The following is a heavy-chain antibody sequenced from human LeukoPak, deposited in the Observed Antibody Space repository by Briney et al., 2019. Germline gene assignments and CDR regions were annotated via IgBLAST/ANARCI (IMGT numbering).Heavy chain of an antibody. D-gene: IGHD1-26*01. CDR1: GFTFSNFA. V-gene: IGHV3-23*01. J-gene: IGHJ2*01. CDR3: AKDRTVGASYWYFDL. Sequence: GGSLRLSCAASGFTFSNFAMNWVRQAPGKGLEWVSHVGGGGESFYTDSVKGRFTISRDSSKNTLFLHMNTLRAEDTAIYYCAKDRTVGASYWYFDLWGRGTLVTVSS. CDR2: VGGGGES.